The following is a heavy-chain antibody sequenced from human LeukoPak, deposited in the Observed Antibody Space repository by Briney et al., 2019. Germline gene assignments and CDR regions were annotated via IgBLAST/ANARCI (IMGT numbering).Heavy chain of an antibody. CDR2: IKQDGSEK. V-gene: IGHV3-7*01. CDR3: ARMKHIQWLLTKPSFDY. J-gene: IGHJ4*02. CDR1: GFTFSSYW. D-gene: IGHD2-21*01. Sequence: PGGSLRLSCAASGFTFSSYWMSWVRQAPGKGLEWVANIKQDGSEKYYVDSVKGRFTISRDNAKNSLYLQMNSLRAADTAVYYCARMKHIQWLLTKPSFDYWGQGTLVTVSS.